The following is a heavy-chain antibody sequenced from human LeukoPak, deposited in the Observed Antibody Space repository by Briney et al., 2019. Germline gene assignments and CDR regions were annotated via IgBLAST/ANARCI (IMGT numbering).Heavy chain of an antibody. V-gene: IGHV4-59*12. Sequence: SETLSLTCTVSGGSISSYYWSWIRQPPGKGLEWIGYIYYSGSTYYPPSLKSRVTISVDTSKNQFSLKLTSVTAADTAVYYCARVGLMATIRDYFDFWGQGTLLTVSS. D-gene: IGHD5-24*01. CDR3: ARVGLMATIRDYFDF. CDR2: IYYSGST. CDR1: GGSISSYY. J-gene: IGHJ4*02.